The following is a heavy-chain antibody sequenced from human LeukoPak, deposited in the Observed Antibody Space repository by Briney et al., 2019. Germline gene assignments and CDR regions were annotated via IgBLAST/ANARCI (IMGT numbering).Heavy chain of an antibody. Sequence: GRSLRLSCAASGFTFSSYAMHWVRQAPGKGLERVAVISYDGSNKYYADSVKSRFTISRGNSKNTLYLQMNSLRAEDTAWYYCARVLSPVWSYGSGSYYYGMDVWGQGTTVTVSS. D-gene: IGHD3-10*01. J-gene: IGHJ6*02. CDR2: ISYDGSNK. CDR1: GFTFSSYA. V-gene: IGHV3-30*04. CDR3: ARVLSPVWSYGSGSYYYGMDV.